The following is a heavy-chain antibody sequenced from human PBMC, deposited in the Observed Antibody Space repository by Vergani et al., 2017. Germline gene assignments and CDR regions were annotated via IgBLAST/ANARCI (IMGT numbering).Heavy chain of an antibody. Sequence: EVQPVESGGGLVKPGGSLRLSCTTSGFTFSSAWMSWVRQAPGKGLEWVARIRPKTDGETTDYAAPVKGRFTISRDDSKNTLYLQMNSLKTEDTAVYFWSRGRGYSFGYSDYWGQGTLVTVSS. CDR1: GFTFSSAW. V-gene: IGHV3-15*01. CDR3: SRGRGYSFGYSDY. CDR2: IRPKTDGETT. J-gene: IGHJ4*02. D-gene: IGHD5-18*01.